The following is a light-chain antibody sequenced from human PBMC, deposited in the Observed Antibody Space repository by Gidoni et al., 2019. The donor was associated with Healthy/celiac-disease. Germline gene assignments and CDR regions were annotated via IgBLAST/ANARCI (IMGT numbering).Light chain of an antibody. J-gene: IGKJ2*01. CDR3: QQYGSSPQT. CDR1: QSVSSSY. Sequence: EIVLTPSRGTLSLSPGERATLSCRARQSVSSSYLAWYQQKPGQAPRLLIYGASSRATGIPDRFSGSGSGTDFTLTISRLEPEDFAVYYCQQYGSSPQTFGQGTKLEIK. CDR2: GAS. V-gene: IGKV3-20*01.